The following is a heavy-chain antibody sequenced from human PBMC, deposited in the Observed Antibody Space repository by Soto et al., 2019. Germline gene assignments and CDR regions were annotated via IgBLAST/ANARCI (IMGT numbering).Heavy chain of an antibody. V-gene: IGHV3-9*01. CDR2: ISWNSGSI. D-gene: IGHD1-26*01. CDR1: GFTFDDYA. Sequence: EVQLVESGGGLVQPGRSLRLSCAASGFTFDDYAMHWVRQAPGKGLEWVSGISWNSGSIGYADSVKGRFTISRDNAKNSLYLQMNSLRAEDTALYYCAKDVGGSNYYGMDVW. CDR3: AKDVGGSNYYGMDV. J-gene: IGHJ6*01.